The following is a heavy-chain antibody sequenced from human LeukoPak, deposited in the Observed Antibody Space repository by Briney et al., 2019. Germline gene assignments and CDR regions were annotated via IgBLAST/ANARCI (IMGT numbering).Heavy chain of an antibody. CDR3: ARLSSGWYPYRAFDI. J-gene: IGHJ3*02. CDR2: IYYSGST. D-gene: IGHD6-19*01. V-gene: IGHV4-59*08. Sequence: SETLSLTCTVSGGSISSYYWSWIRQPPGKGLEWIGYIYYSGSTNYNPSLKSRVTISVDTSKNQFSLKLSSVTAADTAVYYRARLSSGWYPYRAFDIWGQGTMVTVSS. CDR1: GGSISSYY.